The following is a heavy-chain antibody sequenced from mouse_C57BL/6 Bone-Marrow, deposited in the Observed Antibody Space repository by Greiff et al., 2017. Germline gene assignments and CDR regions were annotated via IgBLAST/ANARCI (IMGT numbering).Heavy chain of an antibody. CDR1: GFTFTDYY. Sequence: EVKLQESGPVLVKPGPSVKISCKASGFTFTDYYMHWVKQSHGKSLEWIGLVYPYNGGTSYNQQFKGKATLTVDTSSSSAYMELNSLTSEDSAVYYCAKDWDYYGSSHDWYFDVCGTGTTVTVSS. CDR3: AKDWDYYGSSHDWYFDV. V-gene: IGHV1-36*01. CDR2: VYPYNGGT. D-gene: IGHD1-1*01. J-gene: IGHJ1*03.